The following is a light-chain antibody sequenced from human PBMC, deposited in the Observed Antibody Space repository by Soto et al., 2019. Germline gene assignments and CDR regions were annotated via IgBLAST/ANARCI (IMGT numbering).Light chain of an antibody. CDR1: QGISSY. J-gene: IGKJ4*01. CDR3: QQYYSYPGT. CDR2: AAS. Sequence: AIRMTQSPSSFSASTGDRVTITCRASQGISSYLAWYQQKPWKAPKLLIYAASTLQSGVPSRFSGSGSGTDFTLTISCLQSEDFATYYCQQYYSYPGTFGGGTKVEIK. V-gene: IGKV1-8*01.